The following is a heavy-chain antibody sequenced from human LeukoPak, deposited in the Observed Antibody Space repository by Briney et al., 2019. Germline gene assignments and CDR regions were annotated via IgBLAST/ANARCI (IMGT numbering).Heavy chain of an antibody. V-gene: IGHV1-69*05. CDR1: GGTFSSYA. CDR3: TKDHEGYFDY. J-gene: IGHJ4*02. Sequence: ASVKVSCKASGGTFSSYAISWVRQAPGQGLELMARIIPIFGTSDYARKFQGRVTITTDESTSTAFMELSGLRSEDTAVYYCTKDHEGYFDYWGQGSLVTVSS. CDR2: IIPIFGTS.